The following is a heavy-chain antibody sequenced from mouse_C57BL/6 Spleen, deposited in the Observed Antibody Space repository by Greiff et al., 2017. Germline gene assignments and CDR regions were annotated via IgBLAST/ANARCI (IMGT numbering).Heavy chain of an antibody. CDR3: ARSSNYVSFDY. CDR1: GYAFTNYL. J-gene: IGHJ2*01. V-gene: IGHV1-54*01. CDR2: INPGSGGT. Sequence: QVQLQQSGAELVRPGTSVKVSCKASGYAFTNYLIEWVKQRPGQGLEWIGVINPGSGGTNYNEKFKGKATLTADKSSSTAYMQLSSLTSEDSAVYFGARSSNYVSFDYWGQGTTLTVSS. D-gene: IGHD2-5*01.